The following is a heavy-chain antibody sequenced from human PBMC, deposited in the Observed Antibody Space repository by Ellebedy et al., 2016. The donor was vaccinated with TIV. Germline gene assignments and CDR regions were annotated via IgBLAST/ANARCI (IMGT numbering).Heavy chain of an antibody. Sequence: GGSLRLSCVASGFTFSSHGMLWVRQAPGKGLEWVALIWHDGGKENYADSVKGRFTIARDDSKNTLYLQMNSLRAEDTAVYYCARPAAIGTKTFDYWGQGTLVTVSS. V-gene: IGHV3-33*01. CDR3: ARPAAIGTKTFDY. J-gene: IGHJ4*02. CDR2: IWHDGGKE. CDR1: GFTFSSHG. D-gene: IGHD2-2*01.